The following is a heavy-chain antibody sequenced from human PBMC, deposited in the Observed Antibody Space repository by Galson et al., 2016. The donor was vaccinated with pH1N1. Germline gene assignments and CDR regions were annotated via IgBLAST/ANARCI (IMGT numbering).Heavy chain of an antibody. Sequence: PALVKPPQTLTLTCTFSGFSLSTSGMCVSWIRQPPGKALEWLALIDWDDDKYYSTSLKTRLTISKDTSKNQVLLTMTNMDPVDTATYYCARIQYGDYVGYFDYWGQGTLVTVSS. J-gene: IGHJ4*02. V-gene: IGHV2-70*01. CDR1: GFSLSTSGMC. CDR3: ARIQYGDYVGYFDY. D-gene: IGHD4-17*01. CDR2: IDWDDDK.